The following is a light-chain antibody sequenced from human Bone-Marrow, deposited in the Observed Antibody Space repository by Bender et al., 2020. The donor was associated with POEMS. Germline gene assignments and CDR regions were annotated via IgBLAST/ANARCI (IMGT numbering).Light chain of an antibody. CDR3: SSYTSSSTPLV. CDR1: SSDVGAYNY. J-gene: IGLJ1*01. V-gene: IGLV2-14*01. Sequence: QSALTQPASVSGSPGQSITISCTGTSSDVGAYNYVSWYQQHPGKVPKLMIFDVSNRPSGVSNRFSGSKSGNTASLTISGLQAEDEADYYCSSYTSSSTPLVFGTGTKVTVL. CDR2: DVS.